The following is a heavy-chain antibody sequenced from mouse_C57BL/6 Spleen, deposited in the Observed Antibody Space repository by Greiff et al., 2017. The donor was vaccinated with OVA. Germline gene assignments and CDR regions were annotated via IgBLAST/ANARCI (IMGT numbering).Heavy chain of an antibody. V-gene: IGHV3-6*01. CDR2: ISYDGSN. CDR3: ARGDWGGYCDV. CDR1: GYSITSGYY. Sequence: VQLKESGPGLVKPSQSLSLTCSVTGYSITSGYYWNWIRQFPGNKLEWMGYISYDGSNNYNPSLKNRISITRDTSKNQFFLKLNSVTTEDTATYYCARGDWGGYCDVWGTGTTVTVSS. J-gene: IGHJ1*03. D-gene: IGHD4-1*01.